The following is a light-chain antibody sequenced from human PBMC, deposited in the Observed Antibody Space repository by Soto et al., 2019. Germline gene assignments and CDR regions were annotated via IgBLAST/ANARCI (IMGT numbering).Light chain of an antibody. CDR2: DAS. V-gene: IGKV3-11*02. CDR3: QQRRDWPII. J-gene: IGKJ5*01. CDR1: QSVSSY. Sequence: ASQSVSSYLAWYQQKPGQAPRLLIYDASTRATGIPARFSGSGSGRELTITTGTVEPEDFAVDSCQQRRDWPIIFAQGTRLEIK.